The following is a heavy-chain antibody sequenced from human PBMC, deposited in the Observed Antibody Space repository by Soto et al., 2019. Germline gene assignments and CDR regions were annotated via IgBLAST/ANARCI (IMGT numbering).Heavy chain of an antibody. D-gene: IGHD5-18*01. J-gene: IGHJ4*02. CDR3: ASGDTAMVMGGAY. Sequence: VEVSCKASGGTFSSYAISWVRQAPGQGLEWMGGIIPIFGTANYAQKFQGRVTITADESTSTAYMELSSLRSEDTAVYYCASGDTAMVMGGAYWGQGTLVTVSS. V-gene: IGHV1-69*01. CDR1: GGTFSSYA. CDR2: IIPIFGTA.